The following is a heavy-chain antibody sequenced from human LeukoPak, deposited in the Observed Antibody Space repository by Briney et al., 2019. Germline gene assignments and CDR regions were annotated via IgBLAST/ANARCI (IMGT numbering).Heavy chain of an antibody. CDR1: GYSFTSYW. Sequence: GESLKISCKGSGYSFTSYWIGWVRQMPGKGLEWMGIIYPGDSDTRYSPSLQGQVTISADKSISTAYLQWSSLKASDTAMYYCARHKYSSGWYSDPWGQGTLVTVSS. CDR3: ARHKYSSGWYSDP. J-gene: IGHJ5*02. V-gene: IGHV5-51*01. CDR2: IYPGDSDT. D-gene: IGHD6-19*01.